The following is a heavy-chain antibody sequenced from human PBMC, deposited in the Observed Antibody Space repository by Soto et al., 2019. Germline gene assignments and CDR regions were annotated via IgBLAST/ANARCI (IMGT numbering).Heavy chain of an antibody. CDR3: ATNPTV. D-gene: IGHD4-17*01. Sequence: QVQLQESGPGLVKPSQTLSLTCTVSGGSISSGGYYWSWSRQHPGKGLEWIGYIYYSGSTYYNPSLTKRGTISIDTPKNHSSLKMSSVTAPDTAVYYCATNPTVWGQGTLVTVSS. CDR1: GGSISSGGYY. V-gene: IGHV4-31*03. J-gene: IGHJ4*02. CDR2: IYYSGST.